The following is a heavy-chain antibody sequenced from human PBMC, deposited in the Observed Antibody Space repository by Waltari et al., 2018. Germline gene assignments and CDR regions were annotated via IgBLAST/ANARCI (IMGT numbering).Heavy chain of an antibody. J-gene: IGHJ3*02. CDR3: AKNGEIKLGATNFRDVFDI. D-gene: IGHD1-26*01. CDR2: IIPIGEKT. Sequence: QVQLVQSGAEVRMPGSSVKVSCKASGGTFNTYAVTWLRQAPGQGLEWMGCIIPIGEKTMKAQKFEGRGTCTAYKSTTTAYRELSSLSSADTAVYYCAKNGEIKLGATNFRDVFDIWGQGTLVNVPS. CDR1: GGTFNTYA. V-gene: IGHV1-69*06.